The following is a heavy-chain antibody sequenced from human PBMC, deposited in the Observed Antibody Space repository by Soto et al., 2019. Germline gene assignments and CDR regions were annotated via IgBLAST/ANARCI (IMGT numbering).Heavy chain of an antibody. Sequence: SVKVSCKASGGTFSTYAISWVRQAPGQGLEWMGGIIPIFGAPNYARKFQGRVTIIADESSTTTYMELRSLRSEDTAVYYCARDGSRSSTYYNYGMDVWGQGTTVTVS. V-gene: IGHV1-69*13. J-gene: IGHJ6*02. CDR3: ARDGSRSSTYYNYGMDV. D-gene: IGHD6-6*01. CDR1: GGTFSTYA. CDR2: IIPIFGAP.